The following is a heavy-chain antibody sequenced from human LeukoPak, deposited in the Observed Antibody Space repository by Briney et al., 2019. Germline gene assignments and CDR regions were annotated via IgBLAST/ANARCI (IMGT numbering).Heavy chain of an antibody. CDR1: GYTFTGYY. Sequence: ASAKVSCKASGYTFTGYYMHWVRQAPGQGLEWMEWINPNSGGTNYAQKFQGRVTMTRDTSISTAYMELSRLRSDDTAVYYCARGEEWELPLDYWGQGTLVTVSS. CDR2: INPNSGGT. J-gene: IGHJ4*02. V-gene: IGHV1-2*02. CDR3: ARGEEWELPLDY. D-gene: IGHD1-26*01.